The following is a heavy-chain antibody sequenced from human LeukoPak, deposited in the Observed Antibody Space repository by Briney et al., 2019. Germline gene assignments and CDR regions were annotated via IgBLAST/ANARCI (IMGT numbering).Heavy chain of an antibody. CDR3: ARDVYGGTGYSY. CDR2: ISSSSSYI. J-gene: IGHJ4*02. Sequence: PGGSLRLSCAVSGFTFSSYSMNWVRQAPGKGLEWVSSISSSSSYIYYADSVKGRFTISRDDAKNSLYLQMNSLRAGDTAVYFCARDVYGGTGYSYWGQGSLVTVSS. V-gene: IGHV3-21*01. D-gene: IGHD3-9*01. CDR1: GFTFSSYS.